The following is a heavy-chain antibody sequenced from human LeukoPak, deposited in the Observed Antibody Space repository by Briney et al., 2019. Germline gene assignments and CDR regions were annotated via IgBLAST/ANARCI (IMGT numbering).Heavy chain of an antibody. CDR1: GYTFTSYG. D-gene: IGHD3-22*01. Sequence: ASVKVSCKASGYTFTSYGISWVRQAPGQGLEWMGWISAYNGNTNYAQKLQGRVTMTTDTSTSTAYMELRSLRSDDTAVYYCARDQNYYDSSGYYYSDFDYWGQGTLVTVSS. J-gene: IGHJ4*02. CDR2: ISAYNGNT. CDR3: ARDQNYYDSSGYYYSDFDY. V-gene: IGHV1-18*01.